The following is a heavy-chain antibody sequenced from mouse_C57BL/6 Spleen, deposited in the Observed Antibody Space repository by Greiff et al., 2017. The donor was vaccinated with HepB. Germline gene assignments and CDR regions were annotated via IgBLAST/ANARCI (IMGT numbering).Heavy chain of an antibody. V-gene: IGHV3-4*01. J-gene: IGHJ4*01. CDR3: ARAARYYYAMDY. CDR2: ISSSGST. CDR1: GYSITNGNHW. Sequence: EVKVEESGPALVKPSQTVSLTCTVTGYSITNGNHWWNWIRPVSGSKLVWIGYISSSGSTDSNPSRKSRISITRDTSKNQLFLQLNSVTTEDIATYYCARAARYYYAMDYWGQGTSVTVAS.